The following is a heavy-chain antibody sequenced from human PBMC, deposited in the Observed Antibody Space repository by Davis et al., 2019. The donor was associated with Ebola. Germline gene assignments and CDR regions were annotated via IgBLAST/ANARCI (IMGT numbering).Heavy chain of an antibody. CDR1: GGSISSYY. V-gene: IGHV4-59*08. J-gene: IGHJ3*02. D-gene: IGHD4-11*01. CDR3: ARHTPDSDYIGDDAFDI. Sequence: SETLSLTCTVSGGSISSYYWSWIRQPPGKGLEWIGYIYYSGSTNYNPSLKGRVTISVDTSKNQFSLKLSSVTAADTAVYYCARHTPDSDYIGDDAFDIWGQGTMVTVSS. CDR2: IYYSGST.